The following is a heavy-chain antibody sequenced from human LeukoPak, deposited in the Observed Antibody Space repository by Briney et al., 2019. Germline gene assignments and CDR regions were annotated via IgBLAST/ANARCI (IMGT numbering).Heavy chain of an antibody. CDR2: IKQDGSEK. D-gene: IGHD1-7*01. J-gene: IGHJ4*02. CDR1: GFTFSSYW. Sequence: GGSLRLSCAASGFTFSSYWMSWVRQAPGKGLEWVANIKQDGSEKYYVDSVKGRFTISRDNAKNSLYLQMSSLRAEDTAVYYCARSGNWNYASRVDYWGQGTLVTVSS. V-gene: IGHV3-7*01. CDR3: ARSGNWNYASRVDY.